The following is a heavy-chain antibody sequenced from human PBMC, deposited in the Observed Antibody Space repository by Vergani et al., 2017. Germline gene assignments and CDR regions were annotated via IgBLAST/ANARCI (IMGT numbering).Heavy chain of an antibody. D-gene: IGHD1-1*01. Sequence: EVELVQSGPEMRKPGESLKISCKGSEYSFGKDWIGRVRQMPGKGLEWMGISYPADSDTRYSPSFQGQVTISADKSISTAFLQWDSLQASDTALYYCARHTTYTDSWGQGTLVTVSS. CDR2: SYPADSDT. V-gene: IGHV5-51*01. CDR3: ARHTTYTDS. CDR1: EYSFGKDW. J-gene: IGHJ4*02.